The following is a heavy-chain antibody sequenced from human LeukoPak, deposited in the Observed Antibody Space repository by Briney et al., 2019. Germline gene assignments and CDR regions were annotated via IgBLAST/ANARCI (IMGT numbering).Heavy chain of an antibody. CDR1: GFTFSSYS. D-gene: IGHD3-10*01. Sequence: GGSLRLSCAASGFTFSSYSMNWVRQAPGKGLEWVSSISSSSSYIYYADSVKGRFTISRDNAKNSLYLQMNSLRAEDTAVYYCAREVFMVRGSNDYWGQGTLVTVSS. CDR2: ISSSSSYI. V-gene: IGHV3-21*01. J-gene: IGHJ4*02. CDR3: AREVFMVRGSNDY.